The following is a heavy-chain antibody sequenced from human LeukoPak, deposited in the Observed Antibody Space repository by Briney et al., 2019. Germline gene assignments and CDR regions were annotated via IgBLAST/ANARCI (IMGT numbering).Heavy chain of an antibody. CDR2: MNPNSGNT. J-gene: IGHJ6*02. V-gene: IGHV1-8*01. CDR1: GYTFTSYD. D-gene: IGHD6-25*01. Sequence: ASVKVFCKASGYTFTSYDINWVRQATGQGLEWMGWMNPNSGNTGYAQKFQGRVTMTRNTSISTAYMELSSLRSEDTAVYYCARGSSTSLSSIAAVYYGMDVWGQGTTVTVSS. CDR3: ARGSSTSLSSIAAVYYGMDV.